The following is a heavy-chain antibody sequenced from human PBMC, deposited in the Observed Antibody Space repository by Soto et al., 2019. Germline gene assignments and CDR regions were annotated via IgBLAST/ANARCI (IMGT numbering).Heavy chain of an antibody. CDR2: INHSGST. V-gene: IGHV4-34*01. D-gene: IGHD3-3*01. CDR1: GGSFSGYY. CDR3: AITPTSRSYYDFWSGYYTTDYYYGMDV. Sequence: SETLSLTCAVYGGSFSGYYWSWIRQPPGKGLEWIGEINHSGSTNYNPSLKSRVTISVDTSKNQFSLKLSSVTAADTAVYYCAITPTSRSYYDFWSGYYTTDYYYGMDVWGQGTTVTVSS. J-gene: IGHJ6*02.